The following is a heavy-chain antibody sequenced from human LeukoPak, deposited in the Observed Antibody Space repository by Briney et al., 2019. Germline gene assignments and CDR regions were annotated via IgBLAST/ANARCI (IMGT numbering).Heavy chain of an antibody. J-gene: IGHJ4*02. CDR1: GGTFSSYA. CDR3: ARVLARSGEMSGSYYYY. D-gene: IGHD1-26*01. V-gene: IGHV1-69*05. CDR2: IIPIFGTP. Sequence: SVKVSCKASGGTFSSYAINWVRQAPGQGLEWMRGIIPIFGTPNYAQKFQGRVTITTDESTNTAYMEMSSLRPEDTAVYYCARVLARSGEMSGSYYYYWGQGTLVTVSS.